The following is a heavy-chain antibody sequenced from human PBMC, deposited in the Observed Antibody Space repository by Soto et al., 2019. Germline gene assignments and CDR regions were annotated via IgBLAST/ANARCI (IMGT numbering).Heavy chain of an antibody. D-gene: IGHD3-10*01. CDR1: GGSSSSYY. J-gene: IGHJ6*02. Sequence: SETLSHTCTVSGGSSSSYYWSLILQPPGKGLEWIGYIYYSGSTNYNPSLKSRVTISVDTSKNQFSLKLSSVTAADTAVYYCAREGGEIDYYYGMDVWGQGTTVTVSS. V-gene: IGHV4-59*01. CDR2: IYYSGST. CDR3: AREGGEIDYYYGMDV.